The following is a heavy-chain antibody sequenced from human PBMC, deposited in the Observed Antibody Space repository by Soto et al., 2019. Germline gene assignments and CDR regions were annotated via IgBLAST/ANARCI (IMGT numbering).Heavy chain of an antibody. CDR1: AFSLTTPGLC. J-gene: IGHJ3*01. Sequence: SGPTLVNPTQTLTLTCSVSAFSLTTPGLCVSWIRQPPGEGLEWLALIDWVDDKYYSPSLKTRLSLSKDTSKNQVVLTMPNLDPVDTATYYCARKTIGNIDAFDVSGPGTMVTVSS. CDR3: ARKTIGNIDAFDV. V-gene: IGHV2-70*01. CDR2: IDWVDDK. D-gene: IGHD1-1*01.